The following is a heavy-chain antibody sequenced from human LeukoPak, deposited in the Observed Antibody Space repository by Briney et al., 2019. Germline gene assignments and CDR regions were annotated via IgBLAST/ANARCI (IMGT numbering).Heavy chain of an antibody. Sequence: SETLSLTCTVSGGSIGSSSYYWGWIRQPPGKGLAWIGSIYYSGSTYYNPSLKSRVTISVETSKNQFSLKLSSVTAADTAVYYCASLRERSYYARGFDYWGQGTLVTVSS. D-gene: IGHD4-11*01. CDR1: GGSIGSSSYY. J-gene: IGHJ4*02. V-gene: IGHV4-39*01. CDR2: IYYSGST. CDR3: ASLRERSYYARGFDY.